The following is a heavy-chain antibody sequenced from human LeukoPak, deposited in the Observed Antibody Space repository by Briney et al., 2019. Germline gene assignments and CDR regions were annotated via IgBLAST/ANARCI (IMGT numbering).Heavy chain of an antibody. D-gene: IGHD4-17*01. CDR2: IYSGGST. J-gene: IGHJ4*02. Sequence: GGSLRLSCAASGFTVSSNYMSWVRQAPGKGLEWVSVIYSGGSTYYADSVKGRFTISRDNSKNTLYLQMNSLRAEDMAVYYCARGGYGDYGDYFDYWGQGTLVTVSS. CDR3: ARGGYGDYGDYFDY. V-gene: IGHV3-53*01. CDR1: GFTVSSNY.